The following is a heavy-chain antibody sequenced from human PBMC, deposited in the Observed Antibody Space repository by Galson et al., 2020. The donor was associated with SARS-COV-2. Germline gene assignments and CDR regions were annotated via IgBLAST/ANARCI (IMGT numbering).Heavy chain of an antibody. CDR1: GFTFDDYG. V-gene: IGHV3-20*04. Sequence: GGSLRLSCAASGFTFDDYGMSWVRQAPGKGLEWVSGINWNGDSARYAESVRGRFTFSRDNAKNSLHLQINSLRTEDTALYYCVRDRGDSSSWYGDAFDIWGQGTMVTVSS. CDR2: INWNGDSA. J-gene: IGHJ3*02. CDR3: VRDRGDSSSWYGDAFDI. D-gene: IGHD6-13*01.